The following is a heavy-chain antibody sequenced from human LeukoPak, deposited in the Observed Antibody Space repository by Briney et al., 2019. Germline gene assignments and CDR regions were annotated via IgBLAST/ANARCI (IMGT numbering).Heavy chain of an antibody. CDR3: ARLHTAMVVDAFDI. V-gene: IGHV3-7*01. Sequence: GGSLRLSCAASGFTFSSFWMNWVRQAPGKGLEWVANIKQDGSEKYYVDSVRGRFTISRDNAKKSLYLEMNSLRAEDTAVYYCARLHTAMVVDAFDIWGQGTMVTVSS. CDR2: IKQDGSEK. J-gene: IGHJ3*02. CDR1: GFTFSSFW. D-gene: IGHD5-18*01.